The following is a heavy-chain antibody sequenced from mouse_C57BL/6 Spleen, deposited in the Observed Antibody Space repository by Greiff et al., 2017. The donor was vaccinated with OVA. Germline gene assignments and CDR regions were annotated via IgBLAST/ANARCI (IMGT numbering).Heavy chain of an antibody. CDR1: GYTFTDYE. CDR3: TNYYGSSYVDWYFDV. CDR2: IDPETGGT. Sequence: VQLQQSGAELVRPGASVTLSCKASGYTFTDYEMHWVKQTPVHGLEWIGAIDPETGGTAYNQKFKGKAILTADKSSSTAYMELRSLTSEDSAVYYCTNYYGSSYVDWYFDVGGTGTTVTVSS. J-gene: IGHJ1*03. D-gene: IGHD1-1*01. V-gene: IGHV1-15*01.